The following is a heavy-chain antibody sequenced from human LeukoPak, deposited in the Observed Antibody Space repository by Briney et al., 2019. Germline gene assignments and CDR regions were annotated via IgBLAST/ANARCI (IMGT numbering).Heavy chain of an antibody. J-gene: IGHJ4*02. Sequence: PSETLSLTCAVYGGSFSGYFWSWIRQPPGKGLEWIGEINHSGSTNYNPSLKSRVTISVDTSKNQFSLKLSSVTAADTAVYYCARGAGDCYGSGSYNYWGQGTLVTVSS. V-gene: IGHV4-34*01. CDR2: INHSGST. D-gene: IGHD3-10*01. CDR3: ARGAGDCYGSGSYNY. CDR1: GGSFSGYF.